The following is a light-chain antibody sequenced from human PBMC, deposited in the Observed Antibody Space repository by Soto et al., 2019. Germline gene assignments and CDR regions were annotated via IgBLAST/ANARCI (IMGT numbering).Light chain of an antibody. CDR2: AAS. CDR3: QQSYSSPWT. Sequence: DIQLTQSPSSLSASVGVRVTITCRASQSIFNYLNWYQQKPGKAPKLLIYAASSLQSGVPSRFSGGGAGTDFTLTISSLQPEDFATYYCQQSYSSPWTFGLGTKVDIK. J-gene: IGKJ1*01. CDR1: QSIFNY. V-gene: IGKV1-39*01.